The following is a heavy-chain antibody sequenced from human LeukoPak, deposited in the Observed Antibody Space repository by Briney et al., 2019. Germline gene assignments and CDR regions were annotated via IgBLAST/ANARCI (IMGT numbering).Heavy chain of an antibody. V-gene: IGHV3-30*03. CDR1: GFTFSTYG. D-gene: IGHD1-26*01. Sequence: PGGSLRLSCAASGFTFSTYGMHWVRQAPGKGLEWVAVISYDGSNKYYADSVKGRFTISRDNSKNTLYLQMNSLRAEDTAVYYCARVGGSYYGGYFDYWGQGTLVTVSS. J-gene: IGHJ4*02. CDR2: ISYDGSNK. CDR3: ARVGGSYYGGYFDY.